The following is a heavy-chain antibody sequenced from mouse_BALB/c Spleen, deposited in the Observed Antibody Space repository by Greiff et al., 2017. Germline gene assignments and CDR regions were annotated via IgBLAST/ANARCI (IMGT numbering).Heavy chain of an antibody. V-gene: IGHV5-6-5*01. CDR2: ISSGGST. J-gene: IGHJ4*01. CDR1: GFTFSSYA. CDR3: ARGGYAMDY. Sequence: EVQGVESGGGLVKPGGSLKLSCAASGFTFSSYAMSWVRQTPEKRLEWVASISSGGSTYYPDSVKGRFTISRDNARNILYLQMSSLRSEDTAMYYCARGGYAMDYWGQGTSVTVSA.